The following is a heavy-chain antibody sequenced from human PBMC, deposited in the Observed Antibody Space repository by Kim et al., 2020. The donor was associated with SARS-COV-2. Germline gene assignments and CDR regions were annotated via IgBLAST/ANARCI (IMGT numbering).Heavy chain of an antibody. CDR2: IWYDGSNK. V-gene: IGHV3-33*01. D-gene: IGHD3-9*01. CDR1: GFTFSSYG. J-gene: IGHJ6*02. CDR3: ARDARYFDWGDYYYYGMDV. Sequence: GGSLRLSCAASGFTFSSYGMHWVRQAPGKGLEWVAVIWYDGSNKYYADSVKGRFTISRDNSKNTLYLQMNSLRAEDTAVYYCARDARYFDWGDYYYYGMDVCGQRATFTVSS.